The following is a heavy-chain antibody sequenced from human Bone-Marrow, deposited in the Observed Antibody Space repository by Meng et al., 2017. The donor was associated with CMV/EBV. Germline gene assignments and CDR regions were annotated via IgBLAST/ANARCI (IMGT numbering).Heavy chain of an antibody. V-gene: IGHV1-18*01. CDR1: GYTFTSYG. Sequence: ASVKVSCKASGYTFTSYGISWVRQAPGQGLEWMGWISAYNGNTNYAQKLQGRVTMTTDTSTSTAYMELSSLRSEDTAVYYCARGPSIVVVPATWSYGMDVWGQGPTVTFYS. CDR2: ISAYNGNT. J-gene: IGHJ6*01. D-gene: IGHD2-2*01. CDR3: ARGPSIVVVPATWSYGMDV.